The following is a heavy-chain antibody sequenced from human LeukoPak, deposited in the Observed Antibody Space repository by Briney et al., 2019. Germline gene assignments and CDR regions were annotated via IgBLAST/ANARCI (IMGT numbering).Heavy chain of an antibody. CDR3: SRGAYSYPLNAFDI. CDR2: IYTSSNYI. D-gene: IGHD5-18*01. J-gene: IGHJ3*02. Sequence: PGGSLRLSCAASASTFSSYSMNWVRQAPGKGLEWVSYIYTSSNYIYYADSVKGRFTISRDNAKNPLYLQMGRLRAEDTAVYFCSRGAYSYPLNAFDIWGQGTMVIVSS. V-gene: IGHV3-21*01. CDR1: ASTFSSYS.